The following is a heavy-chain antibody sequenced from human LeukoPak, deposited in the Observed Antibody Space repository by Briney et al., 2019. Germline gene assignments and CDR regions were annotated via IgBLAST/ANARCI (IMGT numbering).Heavy chain of an antibody. CDR3: ARDNDSRGPPHFDY. CDR1: GYTFTGYY. J-gene: IGHJ4*02. CDR2: INPNSGGT. Sequence: ASVKVSCKASGYTFTGYYMHWVRQAPGQGLEWMGWINPNSGGTNYAQKFQGRVTMTRDTSISTAYMELSSLRSEDTAVYYCARDNDSRGPPHFDYWGQGTLVTVSS. V-gene: IGHV1-2*02. D-gene: IGHD3-16*01.